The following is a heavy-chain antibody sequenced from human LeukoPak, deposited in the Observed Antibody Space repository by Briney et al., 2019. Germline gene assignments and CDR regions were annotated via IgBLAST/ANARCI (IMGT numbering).Heavy chain of an antibody. CDR2: ISGTGDTT. CDR1: GFTFSNYA. J-gene: IGHJ4*02. CDR3: TKGGWGTVLDY. V-gene: IGHV3-23*01. Sequence: GGSLRLSCAASGFTFSNYAMSWVRQAPGEGLEWVSTISGTGDTTYYADSLKGRLAISRDNSKNTLYLQMSSLRADDTAVYYCTKGGWGTVLDYWGQGTLVTVSS. D-gene: IGHD3-10*01.